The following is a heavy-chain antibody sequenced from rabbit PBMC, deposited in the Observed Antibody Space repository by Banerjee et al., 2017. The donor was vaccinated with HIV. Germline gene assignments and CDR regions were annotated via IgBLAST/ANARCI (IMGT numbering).Heavy chain of an antibody. CDR3: ARDLAGVIGWNFSL. V-gene: IGHV1S40*01. Sequence: QQLEESGGGLVKPGASLTLTCTASEFTFSFHDMCWVRQAPGKGLEWIACINSSSGNTVYATWAKGRFTISKTSSTTVTLQMTSLTAADTATYFCARDLAGVIGWNFSLWGQGTLVTVS. D-gene: IGHD4-1*01. J-gene: IGHJ4*01. CDR2: INSSSGNT. CDR1: EFTFSFHD.